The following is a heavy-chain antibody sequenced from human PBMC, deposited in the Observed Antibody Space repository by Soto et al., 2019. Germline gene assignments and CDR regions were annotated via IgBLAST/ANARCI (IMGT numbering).Heavy chain of an antibody. CDR2: ISAYNGNT. V-gene: IGHV1-18*01. CDR1: GHTFTSYG. Sequence: ASVKVSCKASGHTFTSYGISWVRQAPGQGLEWMGWISAYNGNTNYAQKLQGRVTMTTDTSTSTAYMELRSLRPDDTAVYYCARVARFGRWLLARAAYFDYWGQGTLVTVSS. D-gene: IGHD2-15*01. J-gene: IGHJ4*02. CDR3: ARVARFGRWLLARAAYFDY.